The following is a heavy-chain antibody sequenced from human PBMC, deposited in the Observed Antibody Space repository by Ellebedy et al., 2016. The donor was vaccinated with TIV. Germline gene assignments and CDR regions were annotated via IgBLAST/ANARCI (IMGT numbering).Heavy chain of an antibody. D-gene: IGHD2-8*01. V-gene: IGHV4-59*01. CDR2: IYFTRGT. CDR1: GGSTSRNY. J-gene: IGHJ4*02. CDR3: ARAGVH. Sequence: SETLSLTXSISGGSTSRNYWTWIRRPPGKGLEWIGYIYFTRGTKYNPSLKSRVTISLDTSKNQFSLTLTSVTAADTAVYYCARAGVHWGQGTLVTVSS.